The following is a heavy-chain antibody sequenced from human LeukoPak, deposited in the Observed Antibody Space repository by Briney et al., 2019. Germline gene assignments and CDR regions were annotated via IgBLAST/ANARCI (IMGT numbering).Heavy chain of an antibody. CDR3: ARDLRSSSGYYAVDAFDI. Sequence: GGSLRLSCAASGFIFSSYWMSWVRQAPGKGLEWVANIKQDGNEKYYVDSVKGRFTISRDNAKNSLYLQMNSLRAEDTAVYYCARDLRSSSGYYAVDAFDIWGQGTMVTVSS. V-gene: IGHV3-7*01. J-gene: IGHJ3*02. CDR1: GFIFSSYW. D-gene: IGHD3-22*01. CDR2: IKQDGNEK.